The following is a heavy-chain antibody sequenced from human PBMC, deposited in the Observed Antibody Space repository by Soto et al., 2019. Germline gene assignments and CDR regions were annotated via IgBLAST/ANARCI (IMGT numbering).Heavy chain of an antibody. D-gene: IGHD3-22*01. V-gene: IGHV1-69*13. CDR3: ARDLSPVYYDSSGTGAFDI. CDR1: GGTFSSYA. CDR2: IIPIFGTA. J-gene: IGHJ3*02. Sequence: SVKVSCKASGGTFSSYAISWVRQAPGQGLEWMGGIIPIFGTANYAQKFQGRVTITADESTSTAYMELSSLRSEDTAVYYCARDLSPVYYDSSGTGAFDIWGQGTMFTVSS.